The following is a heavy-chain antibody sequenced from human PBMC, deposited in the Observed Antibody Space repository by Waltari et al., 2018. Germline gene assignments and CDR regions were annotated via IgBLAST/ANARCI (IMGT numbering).Heavy chain of an antibody. D-gene: IGHD1-20*01. CDR3: ATPFYNWDDPLHS. Sequence: EVQLLEYGGDLVQPGGSLRLSCAASGIPFSNYAINWVRLAPGTGLEWVSAITVGDDTYYADSVKGRFTISRDTSKDTVHLQMNGLRAEDTAVYYCATPFYNWDDPLHSWGQGTLVTVSS. V-gene: IGHV3-23*01. CDR2: ITVGDDT. CDR1: GIPFSNYA. J-gene: IGHJ4*02.